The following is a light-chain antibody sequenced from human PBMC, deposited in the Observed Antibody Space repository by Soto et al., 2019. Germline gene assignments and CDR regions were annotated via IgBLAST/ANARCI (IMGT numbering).Light chain of an antibody. CDR3: QQYERYPPS. J-gene: IGKJ4*01. V-gene: IGKV1-16*01. Sequence: DIQMTQSPSSLSSSVGDRVTIGCRARQNINTYLAWFQQKPGKAPKSLIYAATNLQGGVPSRFSGTGSGTEFSLTISSLQPEDVATYYCQQYERYPPSFGGGTKLDI. CDR1: QNINTY. CDR2: AAT.